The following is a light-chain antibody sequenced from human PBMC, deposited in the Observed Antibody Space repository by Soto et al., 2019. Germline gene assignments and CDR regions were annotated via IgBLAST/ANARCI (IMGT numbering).Light chain of an antibody. CDR2: EVT. V-gene: IGLV2-8*01. J-gene: IGLJ3*02. CDR1: SSDVGGYNY. Sequence: QSALTQPPSASGSPGQSVTFSCTGTSSDVGGYNYVSWYQQHPGSAPKLIIYEVTKRPSGVPDRFSGSKSGNTASLTVSGLQAEDEADYYCSSYAGSNNWVFGGGTKLTVL. CDR3: SSYAGSNNWV.